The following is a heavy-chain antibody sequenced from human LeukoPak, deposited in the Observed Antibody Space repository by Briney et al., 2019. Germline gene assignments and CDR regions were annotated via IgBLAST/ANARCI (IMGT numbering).Heavy chain of an antibody. CDR2: FDPEDGET. J-gene: IGHJ4*02. V-gene: IGHV1-24*01. CDR3: ARDSLRKGPWTKQIVNDY. Sequence: ASVKVSCKVSGYTLTELSMHWVRQAPGKGLEWMGGFDPEDGETIYAQKFQGRVTMTEDTSTDTAYMELSSLRSEDTAVYYCARDSLRKGPWTKQIVNDYWGQGTLVTVSS. CDR1: GYTLTELS. D-gene: IGHD1/OR15-1a*01.